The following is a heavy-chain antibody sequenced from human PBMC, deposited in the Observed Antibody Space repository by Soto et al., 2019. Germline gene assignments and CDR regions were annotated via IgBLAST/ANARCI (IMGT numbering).Heavy chain of an antibody. Sequence: QVQLQQWGAGLLKPSATLFLTCAVFGGSFSGYYWSWIRQPPGKGLEWIGEINHSGSTNYNPSLKSRVTISVDTSKNQFSLKLSSVTAADTAVYYCARVSGIYYYGMDVWGQGTTVTVSS. V-gene: IGHV4-34*01. J-gene: IGHJ6*02. CDR3: ARVSGIYYYGMDV. CDR2: INHSGST. CDR1: GGSFSGYY. D-gene: IGHD3-10*01.